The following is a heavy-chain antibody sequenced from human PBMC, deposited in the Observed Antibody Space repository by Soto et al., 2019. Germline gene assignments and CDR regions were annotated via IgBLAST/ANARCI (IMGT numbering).Heavy chain of an antibody. Sequence: PGGSLRLSCAASGFTFSSYAMSWVRQAPGKGLEWVSAISGSGGSTYYADSVKGRFTISRDNSKNTLYLQMNSLRAEDTAVYYCAKDLSRGLLWFGELYYWGQGTLVTVSS. CDR2: ISGSGGST. CDR1: GFTFSSYA. V-gene: IGHV3-23*01. D-gene: IGHD3-10*01. J-gene: IGHJ4*02. CDR3: AKDLSRGLLWFGELYY.